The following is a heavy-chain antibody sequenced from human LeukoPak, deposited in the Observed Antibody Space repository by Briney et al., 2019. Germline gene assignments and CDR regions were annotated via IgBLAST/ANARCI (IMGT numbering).Heavy chain of an antibody. J-gene: IGHJ6*03. CDR2: IKPNSGGT. V-gene: IGHV1-2*02. Sequence: GASVKVSCKASGYTFTGYYMHWVRQAPGQGLEWMGWIKPNSGGTNYAQKFQGRVTMTRDTSISTAYMELSRLRSDDTAVYYCARLWNTNYYYMDVWGKGTTVTVSS. D-gene: IGHD1-1*01. CDR3: ARLWNTNYYYMDV. CDR1: GYTFTGYY.